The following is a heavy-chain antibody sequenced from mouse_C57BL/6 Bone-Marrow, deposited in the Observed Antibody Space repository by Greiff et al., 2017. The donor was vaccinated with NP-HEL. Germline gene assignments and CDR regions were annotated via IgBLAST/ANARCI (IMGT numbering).Heavy chain of an antibody. CDR3: ARDEGYDYAWFAY. D-gene: IGHD2-4*01. J-gene: IGHJ3*01. CDR2: ISDGGSYT. Sequence: EVMLVESGGGLVKPGGSLKLSCAASGFTFSSYAMSWVRQTPEKRLEWVATISDGGSYTYYPDNVKGRFTISRDNAKNNLYLQMSHLKSEATAMYYCARDEGYDYAWFAYWGQGTLVTVSA. V-gene: IGHV5-4*01. CDR1: GFTFSSYA.